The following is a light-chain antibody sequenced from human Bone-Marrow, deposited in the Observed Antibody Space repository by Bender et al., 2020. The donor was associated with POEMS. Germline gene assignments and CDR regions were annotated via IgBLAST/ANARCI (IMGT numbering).Light chain of an antibody. J-gene: IGLJ1*01. CDR3: CSFTSSSSYV. CDR2: RNN. V-gene: IGLV1-47*01. CDR1: SSNIGSHF. Sequence: QSVLTQPPSVSGTPGQRVTISCSGSSSNIGSHFVYWYQQLPGTAPKLLIFRNNQRPSGVPDRFSGSKSGNTASLTISGLQAEDEADYYCCSFTSSSSYVFGTGTKVTVL.